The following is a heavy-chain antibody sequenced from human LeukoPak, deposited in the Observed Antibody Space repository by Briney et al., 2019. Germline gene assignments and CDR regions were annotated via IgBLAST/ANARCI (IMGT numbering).Heavy chain of an antibody. CDR3: ARSIVVVPAASRHYYYYGMDV. Sequence: GGSLRLSCAASGFTFSSYGMHWVRQAPGKGLEWVAVISYDGSNKYYADSVKGRFTISRDNSKNTLYLQMNSLRAEDTAVYYCARSIVVVPAASRHYYYYGMDVWGQGTTVTVSS. CDR2: ISYDGSNK. CDR1: GFTFSSYG. D-gene: IGHD2-2*01. V-gene: IGHV3-30*03. J-gene: IGHJ6*02.